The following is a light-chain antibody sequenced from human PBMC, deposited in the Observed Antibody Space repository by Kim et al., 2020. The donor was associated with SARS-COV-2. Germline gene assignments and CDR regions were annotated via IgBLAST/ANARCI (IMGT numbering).Light chain of an antibody. V-gene: IGKV3-15*01. CDR3: QQFSSWPRT. J-gene: IGKJ1*01. CDR1: QSVNSN. CDR2: GVS. Sequence: VSPGERATLSCRASQSVNSNLAWYQQKPGQAPRLLIYGVSTRATGIPARFSGSGSGTEFTLTISSLQSEDFAVYYCQQFSSWPRTFGQGTKVEIK.